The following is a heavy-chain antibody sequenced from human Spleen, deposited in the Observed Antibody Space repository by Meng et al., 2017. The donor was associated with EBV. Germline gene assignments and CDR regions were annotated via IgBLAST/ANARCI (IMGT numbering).Heavy chain of an antibody. CDR2: INPHSGDT. V-gene: IGHV1-2*06. CDR3: ARAVSGGYDVNFDY. J-gene: IGHJ4*02. D-gene: IGHD5-12*01. CDR1: GYSFTNYY. Sequence: QLSPSGAAVTAPAASVNVSSTASGYSFTNYYIHWVRQPPGQGLEWLGRINPHSGDTNYARKFQGRVTMTRDTSISSAYMDLTRLTSDDTAAYYCARAVSGGYDVNFDYWGQGSLVTVSS.